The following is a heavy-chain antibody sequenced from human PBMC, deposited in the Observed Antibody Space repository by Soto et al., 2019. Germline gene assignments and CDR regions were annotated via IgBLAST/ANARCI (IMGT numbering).Heavy chain of an antibody. CDR3: ARRYCTNGVCYSGPDY. CDR1: GYSFTSYW. Sequence: GEFLKISCKGSGYSFTSYWIGWVRQMPGKGLEWMGVIYPGDSDTRYSPSFQGQVTISADKSISTAYLQWSSLRASDTAMYYCARRYCTNGVCYSGPDYWGQGTLVTVSS. CDR2: IYPGDSDT. J-gene: IGHJ4*02. D-gene: IGHD2-8*01. V-gene: IGHV5-51*01.